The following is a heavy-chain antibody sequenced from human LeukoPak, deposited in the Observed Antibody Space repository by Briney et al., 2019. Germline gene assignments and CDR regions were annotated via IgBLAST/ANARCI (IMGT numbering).Heavy chain of an antibody. J-gene: IGHJ5*02. V-gene: IGHV5-51*01. CDR1: GYSFISYW. CDR3: ARQVYCSGGRCYSDWLEP. D-gene: IGHD2-15*01. CDR2: IYHGDSDT. Sequence: GGSLKIPCKGSGYSFISYWIGWLGQLPGKGLEWLGIIYHGDSDTSYSASFQGQVTISADKSINTPYLQLSSLKASDTAVYCCARQVYCSGGRCYSDWLEPWREGTLVTVPS.